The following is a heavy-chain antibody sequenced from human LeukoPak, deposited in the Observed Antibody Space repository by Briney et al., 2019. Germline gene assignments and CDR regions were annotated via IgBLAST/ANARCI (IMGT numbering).Heavy chain of an antibody. D-gene: IGHD5-18*01. V-gene: IGHV3-21*01. CDR2: ISSSSSYI. Sequence: GGFLRLSCAASGFTFSSYSMNWVRQAPGKGLEWVSSISSSSSYIYYADSVKGRFTISRDNAKNSLYLQMNSLRAEDTAVYYCARNSALYSYGFYYYYGMDVWGQGTTVTVSS. CDR3: ARNSALYSYGFYYYYGMDV. J-gene: IGHJ6*02. CDR1: GFTFSSYS.